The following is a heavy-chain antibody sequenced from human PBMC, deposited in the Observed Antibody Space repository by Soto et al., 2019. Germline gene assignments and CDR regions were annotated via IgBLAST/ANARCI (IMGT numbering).Heavy chain of an antibody. V-gene: IGHV3-23*01. CDR2: ISGNSDRT. D-gene: IGHD6-13*01. J-gene: IGHJ6*02. CDR3: AKLGYSISWSDGMDV. CDR1: GFTFSSYA. Sequence: EVQLLESGGGLVQPGGSLRLSCAASGFTFSSYAMSWVRQAPGKGLEWVSLISGNSDRTNYADSVKGRFTISRDNSKNTLYLQTNSLRAEDTAVYYCAKLGYSISWSDGMDVWGQGTTVTVSS.